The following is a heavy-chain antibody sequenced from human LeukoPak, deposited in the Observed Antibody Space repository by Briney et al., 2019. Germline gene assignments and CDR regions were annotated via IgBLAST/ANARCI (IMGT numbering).Heavy chain of an antibody. D-gene: IGHD3-16*01. V-gene: IGHV3-64*04. Sequence: HPGGSLRLSCSASGFTFNSYVMHWVRQAPGKGLEYVSAISSNGGSTYYADSVKGRFTISRDNAKNTLYLQMNSLRAEDTAVYYCASGLYTLDYGMDVWGQGTTVTVSS. J-gene: IGHJ6*02. CDR3: ASGLYTLDYGMDV. CDR2: ISSNGGST. CDR1: GFTFNSYV.